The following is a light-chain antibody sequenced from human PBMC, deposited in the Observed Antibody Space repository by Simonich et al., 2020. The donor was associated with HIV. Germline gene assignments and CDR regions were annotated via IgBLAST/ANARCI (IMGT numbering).Light chain of an antibody. CDR1: QVISNS. Sequence: DIQMTQSPSSLSASVGDRVTITCRAGQVISNSLAWYQQKPGKAPKHLIYAASSLQSGVPSRCSGSGSGTDFTLTISSMQSEDFAVYYCQQYNDWPPWTFGQGTKVEIK. CDR3: QQYNDWPPWT. V-gene: IGKV1-16*01. J-gene: IGKJ1*01. CDR2: AAS.